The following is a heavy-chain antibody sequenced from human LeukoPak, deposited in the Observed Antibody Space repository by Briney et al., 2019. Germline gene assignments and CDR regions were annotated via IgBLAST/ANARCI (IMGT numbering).Heavy chain of an antibody. CDR3: AKAVRSMVTGGGYFDS. Sequence: PGGSLRLSCAASGFAFSNYAMSWVRQAPGKGLEWVSSLSGGGDSRYYADSVMGPVTISRDNSKNTLYLQMNSLRAEDTAVYYCAKAVRSMVTGGGYFDSWGQGTLVTVSS. CDR1: GFAFSNYA. D-gene: IGHD3-10*01. CDR2: LSGGGDSR. J-gene: IGHJ4*02. V-gene: IGHV3-23*01.